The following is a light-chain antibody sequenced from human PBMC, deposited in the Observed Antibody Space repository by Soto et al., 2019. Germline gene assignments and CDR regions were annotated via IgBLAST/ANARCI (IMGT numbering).Light chain of an antibody. CDR2: DAS. CDR1: QDISKF. CDR3: QKYDNVPLT. J-gene: IGKJ4*01. V-gene: IGKV1-33*01. Sequence: DIQMTQSPSSLSASVGDRVTITCQASQDISKFLNWYQQKPGKAPKLLIYDASNLETGVPSRFSGSGSGTDFAFTNSSLQSEDIATYYCQKYDNVPLTFGVGTKVEIK.